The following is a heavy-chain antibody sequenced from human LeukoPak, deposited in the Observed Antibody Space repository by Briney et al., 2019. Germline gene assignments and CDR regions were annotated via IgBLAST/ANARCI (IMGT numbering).Heavy chain of an antibody. D-gene: IGHD3-22*01. V-gene: IGHV3-7*04. CDR3: ARDRDSSGYYGYYFDY. CDR1: GFTFSSYW. J-gene: IGHJ4*02. Sequence: GGSLRLSCVASGFTFSSYWMSWVRQAPGKGLEWVANIKEDGSDKYYVDSVKGRFTISRDNAKNSLYLQMNSLRAEDTAVYYCARDRDSSGYYGYYFDYLGQGTLVTGSS. CDR2: IKEDGSDK.